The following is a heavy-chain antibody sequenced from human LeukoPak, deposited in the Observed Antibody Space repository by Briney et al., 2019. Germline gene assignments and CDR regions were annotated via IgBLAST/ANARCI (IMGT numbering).Heavy chain of an antibody. V-gene: IGHV3-21*01. CDR1: GFTVSSYY. CDR3: AVGVFLESPFVS. J-gene: IGHJ4*02. CDR2: ISSGSSYI. Sequence: GGSLRLSCAASGFTVSSYYMNWVRQAPGKGLEWVSSISSGSSYIYYADSVKGRFTISRGNAKNSLYLQMNSLRVEDTAVFDCAVGVFLESPFVSWGQGNLVTVSS. D-gene: IGHD2/OR15-2a*01.